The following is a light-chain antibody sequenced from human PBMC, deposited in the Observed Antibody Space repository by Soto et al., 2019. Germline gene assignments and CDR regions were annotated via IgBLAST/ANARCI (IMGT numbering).Light chain of an antibody. J-gene: IGLJ3*02. CDR3: ETWDTHLRV. V-gene: IGLV1-40*01. CDR2: GNS. CDR1: SSNIGAGYD. Sequence: QSVLTQPPSVSGAPGQRVTISCTGSSSNIGAGYDVHWYQQLPGTAPKLLIYGNSNRPSGVPDRFSGSKSGTSASLAITGLQAEDEADYYCETWDTHLRVFGGGTKLTVL.